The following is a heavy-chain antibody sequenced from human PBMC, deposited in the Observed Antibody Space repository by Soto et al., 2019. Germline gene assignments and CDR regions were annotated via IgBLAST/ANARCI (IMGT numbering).Heavy chain of an antibody. D-gene: IGHD2-8*01. CDR1: GFTFSSYG. V-gene: IGHV3-30*18. CDR2: ISYDGSNK. J-gene: IGHJ4*02. CDR3: AKDRDIVLMGD. Sequence: QVQLVESGGGVVQPGRSLRLSCAASGFTFSSYGMHWVRQAPGKGLEWVAVISYDGSNKYYADSVKGRFTISRDNSKNTLYLQMNSLRAEDTAVYYCAKDRDIVLMGDWGQGTLVTVSS.